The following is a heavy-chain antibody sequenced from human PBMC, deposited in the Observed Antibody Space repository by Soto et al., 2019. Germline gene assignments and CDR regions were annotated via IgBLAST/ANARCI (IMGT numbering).Heavy chain of an antibody. Sequence: GGSLRLSCAASGFTFSSYAMHWVRQAPGKGLEWVAVISYDGSNKYYADSVKGRFTISRDNSKNTLYLQMNSLRAEDTAVYYCAKDLIVATSSSFDYWGQGTLVTVSS. CDR1: GFTFSSYA. V-gene: IGHV3-30-3*01. CDR2: ISYDGSNK. J-gene: IGHJ4*02. CDR3: AKDLIVATSSSFDY. D-gene: IGHD5-12*01.